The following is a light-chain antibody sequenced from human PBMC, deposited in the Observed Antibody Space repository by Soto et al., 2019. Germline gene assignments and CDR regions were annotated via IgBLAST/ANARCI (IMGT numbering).Light chain of an antibody. Sequence: DIQMTQSPSSLSASVGDRVTIACRSSHDVSRNLNWLQQKRGEAPKLPIYDAYNLERGVPSRFSGSGSGTAFIPTISTLQPEDVATYYCQQYSSMLSFGGGT. V-gene: IGKV1-33*01. CDR1: HDVSRN. CDR3: QQYSSMLS. CDR2: DAY. J-gene: IGKJ4*01.